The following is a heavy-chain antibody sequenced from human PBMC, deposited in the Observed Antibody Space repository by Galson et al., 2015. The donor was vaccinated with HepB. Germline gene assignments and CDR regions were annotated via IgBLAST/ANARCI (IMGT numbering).Heavy chain of an antibody. J-gene: IGHJ4*02. V-gene: IGHV4-34*01. CDR2: INHSGST. Sequence: ETLSLTCAVYGGSFSGYYWSWIRQPPGKGLEWIGEINHSGSTNYNPSLKSRVTISVDTSKNQFSLKLSSVTAADTAVYYCARGDCTGGVCYFYSTRFVRGGFGYWGQGTLVTVSS. D-gene: IGHD2-8*02. CDR3: ARGDCTGGVCYFYSTRFVRGGFGY. CDR1: GGSFSGYY.